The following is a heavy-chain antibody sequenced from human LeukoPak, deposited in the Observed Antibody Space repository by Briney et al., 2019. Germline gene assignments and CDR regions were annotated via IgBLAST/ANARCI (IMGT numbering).Heavy chain of an antibody. CDR1: GYTFTGYY. V-gene: IGHV1-46*01. CDR3: ARVLND. CDR2: INPSGGGT. J-gene: IGHJ1*01. D-gene: IGHD3-16*01. Sequence: ASVKVSCKAYGYTFTGYYLHWVRQAPGQGLEWMGIINPSGGGTNYTQKFQGRVTMTRDTSTSTVYMELSSLRSEDTAVYYCARVLNDWGQGTLVIVSS.